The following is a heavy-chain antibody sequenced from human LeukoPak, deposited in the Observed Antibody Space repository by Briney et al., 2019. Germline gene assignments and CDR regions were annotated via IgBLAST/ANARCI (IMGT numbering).Heavy chain of an antibody. CDR2: ISNDGDYT. D-gene: IGHD3-9*01. V-gene: IGHV3-30*03. Sequence: GRSLRLSCAASGITFSAYGMHWVRQAPGEGLEWVAVISNDGDYTYYADSVKGRFTISRDNSENTLYLQMNSLRAEDTAVYYCARANYDILTGHKRDYFDYWGQGTLVTVSS. CDR3: ARANYDILTGHKRDYFDY. CDR1: GITFSAYG. J-gene: IGHJ4*02.